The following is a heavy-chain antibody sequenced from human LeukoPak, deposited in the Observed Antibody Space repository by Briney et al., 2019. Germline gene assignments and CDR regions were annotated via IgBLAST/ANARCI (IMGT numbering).Heavy chain of an antibody. CDR1: RFTFSNYW. D-gene: IGHD3-10*02. V-gene: IGHV3-48*03. CDR2: ISSSGSTI. CDR3: AELGITMIGGV. Sequence: GGSLRLSCVASRFTFSNYWMTWVRQAPGKGLEWVSYISSSGSTIYYADSVKGRFTISRDNAKNSLYLQMNSLRAEDTAVYYCAELGITMIGGVWGKGTTVTISS. J-gene: IGHJ6*04.